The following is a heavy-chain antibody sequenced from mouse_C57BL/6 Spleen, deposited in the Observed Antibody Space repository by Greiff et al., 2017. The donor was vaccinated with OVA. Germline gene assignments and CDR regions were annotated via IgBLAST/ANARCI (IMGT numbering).Heavy chain of an antibody. CDR3: AALLPGAMDY. CDR2: ISSGSSTI. V-gene: IGHV5-17*01. D-gene: IGHD1-1*01. CDR1: GFTFSDYG. Sequence: EVQVVESGGGLVKPGGSLKLSCAASGFTFSDYGMHWVRQAPEKGLEWVAYISSGSSTIYYADTVKGRFTISRDNAKNTLFLQMTSLRSEDTAMYYCAALLPGAMDYWGQGTSVTVSS. J-gene: IGHJ4*01.